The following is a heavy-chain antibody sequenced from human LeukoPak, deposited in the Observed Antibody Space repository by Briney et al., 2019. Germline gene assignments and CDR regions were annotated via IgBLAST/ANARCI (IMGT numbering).Heavy chain of an antibody. CDR1: GFTVSSNY. CDR2: IYSGGST. V-gene: IGHV3-66*01. J-gene: IGHJ3*02. Sequence: GGSLRLSCAASGFTVSSNYMSWVRQAPGKGLEWVSVIYSGGSTYYADSVKGRFTISRDNSKNTLYLQMNNLRAEDTAVYYCARGVLRYFDWDDAFDIWGQGTMVTVSS. CDR3: ARGVLRYFDWDDAFDI. D-gene: IGHD3-9*01.